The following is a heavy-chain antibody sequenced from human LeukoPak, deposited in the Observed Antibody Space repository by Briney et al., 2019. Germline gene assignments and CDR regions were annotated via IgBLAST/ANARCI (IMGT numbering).Heavy chain of an antibody. CDR3: ARGVTPPYYFDY. CDR1: GGSISSHY. V-gene: IGHV4-59*11. J-gene: IGHJ4*02. D-gene: IGHD2-8*01. Sequence: PSETLSLTCTVSGGSISSHYWSWIRQPPGKGLEWIGYIYYSGSTNYNPSLKSRVTISVDTSKNQFSLKLSSVTAADTAVYYCARGVTPPYYFDYWGQGTLVTVPS. CDR2: IYYSGST.